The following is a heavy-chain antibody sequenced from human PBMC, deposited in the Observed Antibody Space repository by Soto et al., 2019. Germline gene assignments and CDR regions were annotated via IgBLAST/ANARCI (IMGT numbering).Heavy chain of an antibody. CDR2: IFYLGPS. J-gene: IGHJ5*02. CDR3: ARHSLALRKNNWFDP. V-gene: IGHV4-39*01. Sequence: SETLSLTCTVSGDSIISSDFYWGWVRQPPGKGLEWIGSIFYLGPSYYNPSLKSRVTMSVDTSKNQFSLRLRSVTAADTALYFCARHSLALRKNNWFDPWGQGIMVT. D-gene: IGHD3-3*02. CDR1: GDSIISSDFY.